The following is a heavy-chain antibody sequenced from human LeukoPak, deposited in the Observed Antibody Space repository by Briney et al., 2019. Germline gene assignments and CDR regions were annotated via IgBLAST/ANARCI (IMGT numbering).Heavy chain of an antibody. V-gene: IGHV1-2*06. CDR1: GYTFTGYY. Sequence: ASVKLSCKASGYTFTGYYMHWVRQAPGQGLEWMGRINPNSGGTSYAQKFQGRVTMTRDTSISTAYMEVSRLRSDDTAVSYCARFPSKSWAAAGTSFDYWGQGTLVTVSS. CDR3: ARFPSKSWAAAGTSFDY. CDR2: INPNSGGT. D-gene: IGHD6-13*01. J-gene: IGHJ4*02.